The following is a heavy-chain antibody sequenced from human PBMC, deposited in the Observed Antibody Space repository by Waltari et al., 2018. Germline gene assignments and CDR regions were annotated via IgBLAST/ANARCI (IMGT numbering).Heavy chain of an antibody. J-gene: IGHJ4*02. CDR1: GYSISSGSY. Sequence: QVQLQESGPGLVTPSETLSLTCTVSGYSISSGSYWGWIRHPPGKGLEWIGSIYRSGSSYYNPSLKSPVTISVDTSKNQFSLKLSSVTAADTAVYYCARDRGYASGRGIDYWGQGTLVTVSS. D-gene: IGHD3-10*01. CDR3: ARDRGYASGRGIDY. CDR2: IYRSGSS. V-gene: IGHV4-38-2*02.